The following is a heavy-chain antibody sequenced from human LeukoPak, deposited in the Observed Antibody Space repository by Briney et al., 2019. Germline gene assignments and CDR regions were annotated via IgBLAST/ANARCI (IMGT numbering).Heavy chain of an antibody. D-gene: IGHD1-26*01. Sequence: SLRLSCAASGFTFDTYAMSWVRQAPGKGLEWVAVIWYDGSNKYYGDSVKGRFTISRDNSKNTLYLQMNSLRAEDTAVYYCARDPRELLRVSYSGMDVWGQGTTVTVSS. CDR3: ARDPRELLRVSYSGMDV. CDR2: IWYDGSNK. J-gene: IGHJ6*02. CDR1: GFTFDTYA. V-gene: IGHV3-33*08.